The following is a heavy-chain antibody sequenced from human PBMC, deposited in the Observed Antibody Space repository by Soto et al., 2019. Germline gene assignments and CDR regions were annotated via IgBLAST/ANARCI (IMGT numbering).Heavy chain of an antibody. V-gene: IGHV4-34*01. Sequence: PSETLSLTCAVYGGSFSGYYWSWIRQPPGKGLEWIGEVNHSGSTNYNPSLKSRVTISVDTSKNQFSLKLSSVTAADTAVYYCARRRSSGWYYFDYWGQGTPVTVSS. J-gene: IGHJ4*02. CDR2: VNHSGST. CDR1: GGSFSGYY. CDR3: ARRRSSGWYYFDY. D-gene: IGHD6-19*01.